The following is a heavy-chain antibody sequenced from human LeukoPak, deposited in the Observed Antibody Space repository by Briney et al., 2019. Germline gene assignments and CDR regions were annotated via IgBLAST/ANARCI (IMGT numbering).Heavy chain of an antibody. CDR2: IYTSGST. V-gene: IGHV4-4*07. CDR1: GGSISSYY. CDR3: ARRGAAAGTYGFDY. D-gene: IGHD6-13*01. J-gene: IGHJ4*02. Sequence: SETLSLTCTVSGGSISSYYWSWIRQPAGKGLEWIGRIYTSGSTNYNPSLKSRVTISVDTSKNQFSLKLSSVTAADTAVYYCARRGAAAGTYGFDYWGQGTLVTVSS.